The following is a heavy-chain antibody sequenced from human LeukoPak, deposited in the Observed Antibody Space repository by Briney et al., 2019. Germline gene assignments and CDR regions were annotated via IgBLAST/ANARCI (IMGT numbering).Heavy chain of an antibody. CDR1: GYTFTSYG. CDR3: ARDWVVQKAFDI. V-gene: IGHV1-18*01. Sequence: APVKVSCKASGYTFTSYGISWVRQAPGLGLEWMGWISTYNGNTNYAQKLQGRVTMTTDTSTSTAYMELRSLRSDDTAVYYCARDWVVQKAFDIWGQGTMVTVSS. J-gene: IGHJ3*02. D-gene: IGHD6-19*01. CDR2: ISTYNGNT.